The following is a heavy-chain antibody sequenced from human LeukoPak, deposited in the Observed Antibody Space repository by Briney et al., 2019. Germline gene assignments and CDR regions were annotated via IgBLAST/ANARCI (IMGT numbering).Heavy chain of an antibody. J-gene: IGHJ6*03. Sequence: GESLKISCKGSGYSFTSYWIGWVRQMPGKGLEWMGIIYPGDSDTRYSPSFQGQVTISADKSISTAYLQWSSLKASDTAMYYCARLNGYNPYYYYYMDVWGKRTTVTVSS. D-gene: IGHD5-24*01. CDR2: IYPGDSDT. CDR1: GYSFTSYW. CDR3: ARLNGYNPYYYYYMDV. V-gene: IGHV5-51*01.